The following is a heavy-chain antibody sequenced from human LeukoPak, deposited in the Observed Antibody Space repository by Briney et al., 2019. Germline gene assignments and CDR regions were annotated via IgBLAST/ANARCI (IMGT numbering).Heavy chain of an antibody. CDR3: ATKYCSNTSCYVRGAFDI. J-gene: IGHJ3*02. CDR2: FDPEDGET. D-gene: IGHD2-2*01. Sequence: ASAKVSCKVSGYTLTELSMHWVRQAPGKGLEWMGGFDPEDGETIYAQKFQGRVTMTEDTSTDTAYMELSSLRSEDTAVYYCATKYCSNTSCYVRGAFDIWGQGTMVTVSS. V-gene: IGHV1-24*01. CDR1: GYTLTELS.